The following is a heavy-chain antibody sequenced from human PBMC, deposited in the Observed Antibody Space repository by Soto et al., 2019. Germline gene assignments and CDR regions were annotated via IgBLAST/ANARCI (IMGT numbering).Heavy chain of an antibody. V-gene: IGHV3-7*01. CDR1: GFTFSSYW. Sequence: PGGSLRLSCAASGFTFSSYWMSWVRQAPGKGLEWVANIKQDGSEKYYVDSVKGRFTISRDNAKNSLYLQMNSLRAEDTAVYYCARDLGDYYYYGMDVWGQGTTVTAP. CDR2: IKQDGSEK. CDR3: ARDLGDYYYYGMDV. J-gene: IGHJ6*02.